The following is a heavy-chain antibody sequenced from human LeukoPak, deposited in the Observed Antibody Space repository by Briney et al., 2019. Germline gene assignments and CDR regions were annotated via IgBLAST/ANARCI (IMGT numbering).Heavy chain of an antibody. V-gene: IGHV3-7*01. Sequence: GGSLRLSCAGSGFTFNTYWMNWVRQAPGKGLEWVASIKQDGSEKYYVDSVKGRFTISRDNAKNSLYLQMDSLRAEDTAVYYCARGKWGTRTTPLDYWGQGTLVTVSS. J-gene: IGHJ4*02. D-gene: IGHD1/OR15-1a*01. CDR1: GFTFNTYW. CDR3: ARGKWGTRTTPLDY. CDR2: IKQDGSEK.